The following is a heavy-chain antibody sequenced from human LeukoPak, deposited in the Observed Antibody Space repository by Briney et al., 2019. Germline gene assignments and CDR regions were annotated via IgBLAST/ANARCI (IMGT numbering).Heavy chain of an antibody. J-gene: IGHJ3*02. D-gene: IGHD3-10*01. V-gene: IGHV3-21*04. CDR1: GFTFSSFP. Sequence: RSGGSLRLSCAASGFTFSSFPMNWVRQAPGKGLEWVSSISSRSNYIYYADSVKGRFTISRDNAKNSLYLQMNSLRVEDTAVYYCARGQYYSGSGSYVDALDIWGQGTMVTVSS. CDR2: ISSRSNYI. CDR3: ARGQYYSGSGSYVDALDI.